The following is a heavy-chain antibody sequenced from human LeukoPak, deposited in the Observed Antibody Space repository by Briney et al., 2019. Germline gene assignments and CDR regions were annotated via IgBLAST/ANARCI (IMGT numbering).Heavy chain of an antibody. V-gene: IGHV4-31*03. Sequence: DPSQTLSLTCTVSGGSISSGGYYWSWIRQHPGKGLEWIGYIYYSGSTYYNPSLKSRVTISVDTSQNQFSLKLSSVTAADTAVYYCARDEAIFGAGYYYGMDVWGQGTTVTVSS. D-gene: IGHD3-3*01. CDR3: ARDEAIFGAGYYYGMDV. CDR1: GGSISSGGYY. CDR2: IYYSGST. J-gene: IGHJ6*02.